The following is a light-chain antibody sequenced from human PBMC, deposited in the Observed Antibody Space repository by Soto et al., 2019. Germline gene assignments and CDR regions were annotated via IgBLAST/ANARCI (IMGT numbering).Light chain of an antibody. J-gene: IGKJ3*01. CDR1: QSVSSSY. CDR2: GAS. Sequence: ESVLTQSPGTLSMSPGERATLSCRASQSVSSSYSAWYQQKPGQAPRLLIYGASSRATGISDRFSGSGSGTDFNLKISRLEPEDFAVYYCQQYGSSPFTFGPGTKVDIK. V-gene: IGKV3-20*01. CDR3: QQYGSSPFT.